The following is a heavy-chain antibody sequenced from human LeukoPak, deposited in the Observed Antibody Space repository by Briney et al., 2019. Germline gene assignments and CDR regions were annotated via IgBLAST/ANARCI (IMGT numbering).Heavy chain of an antibody. CDR1: GFSFSSYT. Sequence: GGSLRLSCAGSGFSFSSYTMNWVRQAPGKGLEWVSSISSSGSVIFYADSVKGRFTISRDNAKNSLYLQMSSPRADDTAVYYCARDSRCANNVCYYGYWGQGTLVTVSS. J-gene: IGHJ4*02. V-gene: IGHV3-21*06. CDR3: ARDSRCANNVCYYGY. CDR2: ISSSGSVI. D-gene: IGHD2-8*01.